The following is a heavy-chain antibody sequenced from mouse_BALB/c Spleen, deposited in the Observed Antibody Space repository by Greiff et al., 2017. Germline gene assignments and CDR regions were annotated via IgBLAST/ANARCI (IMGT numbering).Heavy chain of an antibody. Sequence: EVMLVESGGGLVQPGGSMKLSCVASGFTFSNYWMYWVRQSPEKGLEWVAEIRLKSNNYATHYAESVKGRFTISRDDSKSSVYLQMNNLRAEDTGIYYCTTEVDYWGQGTTLTVSS. CDR2: IRLKSNNYAT. V-gene: IGHV6-6*02. J-gene: IGHJ2*01. CDR3: TTEVDY. CDR1: GFTFSNYW.